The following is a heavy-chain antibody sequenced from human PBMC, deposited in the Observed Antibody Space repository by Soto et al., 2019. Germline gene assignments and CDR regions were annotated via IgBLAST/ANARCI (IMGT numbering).Heavy chain of an antibody. D-gene: IGHD2-8*01. J-gene: IGHJ6*02. V-gene: IGHV3-23*01. Sequence: PSETLRLSCAASGFTFSSYAMSWVRQAPGKGLEWVSAISGSGGSTYYADSVKGRFTISRDNSKNTLYLQMNSLRAEDTAVYYCAKVSNGVWRFYYYGMDVWGQGTTVTVSS. CDR1: GFTFSSYA. CDR3: AKVSNGVWRFYYYGMDV. CDR2: ISGSGGST.